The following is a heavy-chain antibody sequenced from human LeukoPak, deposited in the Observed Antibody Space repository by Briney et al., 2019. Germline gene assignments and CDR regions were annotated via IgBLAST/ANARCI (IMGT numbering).Heavy chain of an antibody. V-gene: IGHV4-31*03. CDR3: ARGPPPDFDY. CDR2: IYYSGSS. Sequence: PSETLSLTCTVSGGSINNGGYYWSWIRQHPGKGLEWIGYIYYSGSSYYNPSLRSRVTISVDTSKNHFSLKLSSVTAADTAVYYCARGPPPDFDYWGRGTLVTVSS. CDR1: GGSINNGGYY. J-gene: IGHJ4*02.